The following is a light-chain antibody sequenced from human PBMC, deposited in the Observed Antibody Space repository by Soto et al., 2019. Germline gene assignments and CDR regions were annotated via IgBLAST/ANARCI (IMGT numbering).Light chain of an antibody. CDR1: HIVTSW. V-gene: IGKV1-5*03. CDR2: KAS. Sequence: DIQMTQSPSTLSASVGDRVTITCRASHIVTSWLAWYQQKPGEAPKLLISKASTLQSGVPSRFSGSGSGTEFTLTISSLQPDDSATYFCQQYNTFRTFGQGTRVEIK. CDR3: QQYNTFRT. J-gene: IGKJ1*01.